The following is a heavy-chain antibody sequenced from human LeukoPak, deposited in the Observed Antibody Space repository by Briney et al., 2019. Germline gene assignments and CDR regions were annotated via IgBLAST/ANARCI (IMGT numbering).Heavy chain of an antibody. CDR2: TYYSGST. V-gene: IGHV4-59*01. CDR3: ARGSSGSGSYDY. J-gene: IGHJ4*02. D-gene: IGHD3-10*01. CDR1: GGSISSYY. Sequence: SETPSLTCTVSGGSISSYYWSWIRQPPGKGLEWIGYTYYSGSTNYNPSLKRRVTISVDTSKNQFTLKLSSVTAADTAVYYCARGSSGSGSYDYWGQGTLVTVSS.